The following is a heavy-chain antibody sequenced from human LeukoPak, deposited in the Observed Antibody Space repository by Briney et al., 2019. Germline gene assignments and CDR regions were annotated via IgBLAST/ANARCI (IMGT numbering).Heavy chain of an antibody. CDR1: GGTFSDYS. Sequence: ASVKVSCKASGGTFSDYSISWVRQAPGQGLEWMGRIIPILNVPNYAQKFEGRVTITADKSTSTAYMELSSLKSEDTAVYFCARDRPRARYFDYWGQGTLVTVSS. J-gene: IGHJ4*02. CDR2: IIPILNVP. V-gene: IGHV1-69*04. CDR3: ARDRPRARYFDY. D-gene: IGHD2-15*01.